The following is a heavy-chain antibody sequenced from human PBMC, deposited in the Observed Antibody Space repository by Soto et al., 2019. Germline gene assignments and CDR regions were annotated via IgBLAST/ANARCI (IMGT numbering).Heavy chain of an antibody. D-gene: IGHD1-7*01. CDR2: IWYDGSNK. CDR3: ARDRLELDYYYYYMDV. Sequence: GGSLRLSCAASGFTFSSYGMHWVRQAPGKGLEWVAVIWYDGSNKYYADSVKGRFTISRDNSKNTLYLQMNSLRAEDTAVYYCARDRLELDYYYYYMDVWGKGTTVTVSS. CDR1: GFTFSSYG. V-gene: IGHV3-33*01. J-gene: IGHJ6*03.